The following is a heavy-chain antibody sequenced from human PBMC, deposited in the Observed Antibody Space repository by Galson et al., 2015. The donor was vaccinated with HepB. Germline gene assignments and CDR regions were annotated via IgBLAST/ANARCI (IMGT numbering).Heavy chain of an antibody. CDR1: GYTLTELS. CDR3: ATWIMLGGGAFDI. V-gene: IGHV1-24*01. D-gene: IGHD2-2*03. J-gene: IGHJ3*02. CDR2: FDPEDGET. Sequence: SVKVSCKVSGYTLTELSMHWVRQAPGKGLEWMGGFDPEDGETIYAQKFQGRVTITEDTSTDTAYMELSSLRSEDTAVYYCATWIMLGGGAFDIWGQGTMVTVSS.